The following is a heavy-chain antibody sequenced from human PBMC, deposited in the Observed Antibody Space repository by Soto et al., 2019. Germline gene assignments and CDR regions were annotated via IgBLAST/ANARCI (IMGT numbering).Heavy chain of an antibody. CDR2: IYYSGST. D-gene: IGHD5-18*01. J-gene: IGHJ4*02. CDR1: GGSISSGDYY. CDR3: ARDNMSSYGLFDY. Sequence: SETLSLTCTVSGGSISSGDYYWSWIRQPPGKGLEWIGYIYYSGSTYYNPSLKSRVTISVDTSKNQFSLKLSSMTAADTAVYYCARDNMSSYGLFDYWGQGTLVTVSS. V-gene: IGHV4-30-4*01.